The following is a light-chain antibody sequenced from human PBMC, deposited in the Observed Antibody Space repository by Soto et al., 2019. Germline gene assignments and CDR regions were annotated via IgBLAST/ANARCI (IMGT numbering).Light chain of an antibody. Sequence: DIQMTQSPSSVSASVGDRVTITCRASEDINNWLAWYQQKPGKAPNLLIYAASSLQSGVPSRFSGSGSGTDFILTISSLQPEDFATYYCQQSYSTPRTFGQGTKVDIK. J-gene: IGKJ1*01. V-gene: IGKV1-12*01. CDR1: EDINNW. CDR2: AAS. CDR3: QQSYSTPRT.